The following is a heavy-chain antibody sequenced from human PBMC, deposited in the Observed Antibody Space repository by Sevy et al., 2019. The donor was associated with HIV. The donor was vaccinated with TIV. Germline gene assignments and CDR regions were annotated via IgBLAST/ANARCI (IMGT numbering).Heavy chain of an antibody. Sequence: ASVKVSCKASGYTFTGYYIYWVRQAPGQGLEWMGWINPNSGGTNYAQKFQGRVTMTTDTSINTAYMELSRLRSDDTAVYYCARDAQLWSYNWLVPWSQGTLVTVSS. V-gene: IGHV1-2*02. CDR3: ARDAQLWSYNWLVP. CDR1: GYTFTGYY. J-gene: IGHJ5*02. D-gene: IGHD5-18*01. CDR2: INPNSGGT.